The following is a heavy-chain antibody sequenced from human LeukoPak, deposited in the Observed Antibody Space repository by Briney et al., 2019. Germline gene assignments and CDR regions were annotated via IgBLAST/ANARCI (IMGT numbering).Heavy chain of an antibody. D-gene: IGHD6-6*01. J-gene: IGHJ5*02. CDR1: GFTFSSYA. CDR3: ARDRSEEGFNWFDP. CDR2: ISSNGGST. V-gene: IGHV3-64*01. Sequence: GGCLRLSCAASGFTFSSYAMHWVRQAPGKGLEYVSAISSNGGSTYYANSVKGRFTISRDNSKNTLYLQMGSLRAEDMAVYYCARDRSEEGFNWFDPWGQGTLVTVSS.